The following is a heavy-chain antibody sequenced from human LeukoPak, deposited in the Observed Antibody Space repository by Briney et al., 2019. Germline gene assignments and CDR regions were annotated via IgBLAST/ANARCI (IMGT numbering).Heavy chain of an antibody. D-gene: IGHD1-1*01. CDR3: ARENWYSDY. CDR2: VNPDSGGT. Sequence: ASVKVSCRASGYAFIHYRLHWVRQAPGQGLEWMGWVNPDSGGTNYQQKFEGRVTMTRDTSINTVYMELRRLRSDDTAVYYCARENWYSDYWGQGTLVTVSP. V-gene: IGHV1-2*02. CDR1: GYAFIHYR. J-gene: IGHJ4*02.